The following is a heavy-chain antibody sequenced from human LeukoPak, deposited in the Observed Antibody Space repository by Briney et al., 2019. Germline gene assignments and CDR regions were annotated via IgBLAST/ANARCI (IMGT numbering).Heavy chain of an antibody. CDR1: GFTFSNYA. D-gene: IGHD1-26*01. J-gene: IGHJ3*02. V-gene: IGHV3-23*01. CDR2: ISGSGGST. CDR3: AKIAGAPSGAFDI. Sequence: PGGSLRLSCAASGFTFSNYAMSWARQAPGKGLEWVSAISGSGGSTYYADSVKGRFTISRDNSKNTLYLQMNSLRAEDTAVYYCAKIAGAPSGAFDIWGQGTTVTVSS.